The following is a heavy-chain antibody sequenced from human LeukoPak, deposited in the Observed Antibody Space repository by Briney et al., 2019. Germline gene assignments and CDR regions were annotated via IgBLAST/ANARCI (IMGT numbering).Heavy chain of an antibody. CDR1: EFTFSSYA. J-gene: IGHJ4*02. V-gene: IGHV3-30*04. D-gene: IGHD5-18*01. CDR3: ARGTGYTYAFTGRERTKSRLDY. Sequence: GGSLRLSCAASEFTFSSYAMHWVRQAPAKGLEWVAVISYDGSNKYYADSVKGRFTISRDNSKNTLYLQMNSLRAEDTAVYYCARGTGYTYAFTGRERTKSRLDYWGQGTLVTVSS. CDR2: ISYDGSNK.